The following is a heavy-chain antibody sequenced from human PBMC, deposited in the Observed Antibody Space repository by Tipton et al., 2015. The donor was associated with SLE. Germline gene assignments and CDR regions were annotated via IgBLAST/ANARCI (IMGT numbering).Heavy chain of an antibody. CDR2: IRYDGSNK. D-gene: IGHD3-3*01. Sequence: QLVQSGGGVVQPGGSLRLSCAASGFTFSSYGMHWVRQAPGKGLEWVAFIRYDGSNKYYADSVKGRFTISRDNSKNTLYLKMNSLRAEDTAVYYCAKELGFWSGYYAYWYYYGMDVWGQGTTVTVYS. V-gene: IGHV3-30*02. J-gene: IGHJ6*02. CDR3: AKELGFWSGYYAYWYYYGMDV. CDR1: GFTFSSYG.